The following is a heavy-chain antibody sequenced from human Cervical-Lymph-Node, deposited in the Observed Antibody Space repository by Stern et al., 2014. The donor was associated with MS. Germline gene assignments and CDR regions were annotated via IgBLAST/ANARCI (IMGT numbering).Heavy chain of an antibody. CDR2: IFPVFGTP. J-gene: IGHJ5*02. Sequence: VQLVESGAEETKPGSSVKVSCKVSGGTFSKFPSSWVRQAPGHGLEWMGGIFPVFGTPTSAQEFRGRVTITADVSTSTVYMELSSLRSDDTAVYYCALSSETSDRWYSLGYDLWGQGTLVTVSS. CDR1: GGTFSKFP. CDR3: ALSSETSDRWYSLGYDL. V-gene: IGHV1-69*01. D-gene: IGHD6-13*01.